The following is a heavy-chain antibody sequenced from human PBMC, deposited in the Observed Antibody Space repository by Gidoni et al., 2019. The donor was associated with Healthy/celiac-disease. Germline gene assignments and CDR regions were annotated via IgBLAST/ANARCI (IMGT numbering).Heavy chain of an antibody. D-gene: IGHD6-19*01. CDR3: ARGAVVAGTNYYYGMDV. J-gene: IGHJ6*02. V-gene: IGHV3-30*03. Sequence: QVQLVESGGDVVQPGRSLRLSCAGSGFTFSSYGMHWVRQAPGKGLEWVAVISYDGNNKYYADSVRGRFTISRDNSKNTLYLQMNSLSAEDTAVYYCARGAVVAGTNYYYGMDVWGQGTTVTVSS. CDR1: GFTFSSYG. CDR2: ISYDGNNK.